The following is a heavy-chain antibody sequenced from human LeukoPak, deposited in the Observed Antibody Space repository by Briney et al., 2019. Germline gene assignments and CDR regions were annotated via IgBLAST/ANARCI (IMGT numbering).Heavy chain of an antibody. Sequence: SETLSLTCAVYGGSFSGYYWSWIRQPPGKGLEWIGEINHSGSNNYNPSLKSRVTISVDTYKNQFSLKLSSVTAADTAVYYCARSSRYAPYDSSGYTRGWFDPWGQGTLVTVSS. D-gene: IGHD3-22*01. CDR1: GGSFSGYY. CDR3: ARSSRYAPYDSSGYTRGWFDP. CDR2: INHSGSN. J-gene: IGHJ5*02. V-gene: IGHV4-34*01.